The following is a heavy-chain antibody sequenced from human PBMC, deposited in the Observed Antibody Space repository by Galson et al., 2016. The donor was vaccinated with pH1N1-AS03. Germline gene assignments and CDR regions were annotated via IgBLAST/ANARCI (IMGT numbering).Heavy chain of an antibody. J-gene: IGHJ2*01. D-gene: IGHD4-17*01. CDR3: ARLDPPGDYGGTHWYVDL. CDR1: GGSISSYY. CDR2: IFYSGST. Sequence: ETLSLTCTVSGGSISSYYWSWIRQPPGKGLEWIGYIFYSGSTFYNASLKSRVTISVDTSKNQFSLKLRSVTAADTAVYYCARLDPPGDYGGTHWYVDLWGRGTLVTVSS. V-gene: IGHV4-59*08.